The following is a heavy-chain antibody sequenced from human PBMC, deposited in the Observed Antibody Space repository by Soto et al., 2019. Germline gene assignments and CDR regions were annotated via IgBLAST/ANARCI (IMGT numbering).Heavy chain of an antibody. V-gene: IGHV1-18*04. CDR1: GYTFTSTG. D-gene: IGHD1-1*01. Sequence: QGQSVQSADEVKQPGASVRVSCKPSGYTFTSTGISWVRQAPGQGLEWMGWISPSNGNTNYAQKFQDRVTMTTDTSTSIAYMEQRSLRSNDTAVYYCTRDAVNWNDKIGDYFYGMDVWGQGTTVTVSS. J-gene: IGHJ6*02. CDR3: TRDAVNWNDKIGDYFYGMDV. CDR2: ISPSNGNT.